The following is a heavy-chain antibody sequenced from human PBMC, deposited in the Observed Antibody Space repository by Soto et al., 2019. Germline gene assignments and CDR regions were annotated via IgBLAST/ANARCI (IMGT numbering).Heavy chain of an antibody. J-gene: IGHJ3*01. Sequence: EVHLLESGGGLVQPGGSLRLSCAASGFTFSSYAMNWVRQAPGKGLEWVSGISASGGTTYYADSVKGRFITSRHNSKNALCPKGYRLAAQDTALYYCAKDPSPNYNDLGGFSINSFDVWGQGTMVTVSS. CDR2: ISASGGTT. CDR3: AKDPSPNYNDLGGFSINSFDV. V-gene: IGHV3-23*01. CDR1: GFTFSSYA. D-gene: IGHD3-22*01.